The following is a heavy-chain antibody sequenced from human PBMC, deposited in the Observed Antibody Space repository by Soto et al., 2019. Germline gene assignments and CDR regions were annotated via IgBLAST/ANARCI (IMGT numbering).Heavy chain of an antibody. V-gene: IGHV4-31*03. CDR3: ARAESRAAAEPYFDY. Sequence: QVQLQESGPGLVKPSQTLSLTCTVSGGSISSGGYYWSWIRQHPGKGLEWIVYIYYSGSTYYNPSLKRRVTISLDTSKNQFSLQLSSVTAADTAVYYCARAESRAAAEPYFDYWGQGTLVTVSS. D-gene: IGHD6-13*01. J-gene: IGHJ4*02. CDR2: IYYSGST. CDR1: GGSISSGGYY.